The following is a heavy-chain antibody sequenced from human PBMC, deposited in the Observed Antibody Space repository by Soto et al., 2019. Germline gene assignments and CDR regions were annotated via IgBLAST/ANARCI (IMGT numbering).Heavy chain of an antibody. Sequence: QVQLVQSGAEVKKPGSSVKVSCKASGGTFSSYTISWVRQAPGQGLEWMVRIIPILGIANYAQKFQGRVTITADKSTSTAYMELSSLRSEDTAVYYCARDDILTGYDYWGQGTLVTVSS. CDR3: ARDDILTGYDY. CDR2: IIPILGIA. V-gene: IGHV1-69*08. CDR1: GGTFSSYT. D-gene: IGHD3-9*01. J-gene: IGHJ4*02.